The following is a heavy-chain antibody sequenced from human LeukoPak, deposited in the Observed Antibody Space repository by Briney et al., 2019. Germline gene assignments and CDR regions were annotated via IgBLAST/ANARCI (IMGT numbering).Heavy chain of an antibody. CDR3: AKDIEGYDGAVAGLDY. D-gene: IGHD6-19*01. CDR1: GFTFDDYA. J-gene: IGHJ4*02. CDR2: ISWNSGSI. Sequence: GGSLRLSCAASGFTFDDYAMHWVRQAPGKGLEWVSGISWNSGSIGYADSVKGRFTISRDNAKNSLYLQMNSLRAEDTALYYCAKDIEGYDGAVAGLDYWGQGTLVTVSS. V-gene: IGHV3-9*01.